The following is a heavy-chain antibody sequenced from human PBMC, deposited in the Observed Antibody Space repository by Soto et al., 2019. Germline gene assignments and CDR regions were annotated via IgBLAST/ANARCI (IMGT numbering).Heavy chain of an antibody. J-gene: IGHJ4*02. CDR2: ITDTGGDT. Sequence: GSLRLSGVASGITSGSGAMSWVSQAPGEGLEWVSTITDTGGDTKYSADSVRGRFTISRDNSKNTLYLQMNSLRPEDTAVYYCAKDRVWNPFDDWGQGTLVSVSS. CDR1: GITSGSGA. CDR3: AKDRVWNPFDD. D-gene: IGHD1-1*01. V-gene: IGHV3-23*01.